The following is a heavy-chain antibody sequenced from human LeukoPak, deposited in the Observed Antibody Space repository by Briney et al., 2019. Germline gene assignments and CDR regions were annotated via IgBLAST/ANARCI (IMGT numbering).Heavy chain of an antibody. CDR3: ARGSRFDY. CDR2: ISSSGSPI. V-gene: IGHV3-48*04. J-gene: IGHJ4*02. Sequence: GGSLRLSCAASGFKFTSYSMNWVRQAPEKGLEWISYISSSGSPIYYADSVKGRFTISRDNAKKSSDLQMTNLTAEDTAVYFCARGSRFDYWGQGAPVTVSS. CDR1: GFKFTSYS.